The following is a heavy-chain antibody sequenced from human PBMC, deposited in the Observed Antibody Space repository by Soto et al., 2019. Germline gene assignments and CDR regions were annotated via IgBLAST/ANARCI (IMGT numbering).Heavy chain of an antibody. Sequence: ASVKVSCKASGGTFSSYPISWVRQAPGQGLEWMGDIIPIFGATKYAQKFQGRLTFTADESTSTAYMELSSLRSEDTAVYYCARELVTATFFAYWGQGTLVTVPS. V-gene: IGHV1-69*13. CDR2: IIPIFGAT. CDR3: ARELVTATFFAY. CDR1: GGTFSSYP. J-gene: IGHJ4*02. D-gene: IGHD2-21*02.